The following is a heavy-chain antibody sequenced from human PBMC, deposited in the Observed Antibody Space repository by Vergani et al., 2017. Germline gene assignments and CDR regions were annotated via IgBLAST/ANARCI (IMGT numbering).Heavy chain of an antibody. Sequence: QVQLVESGGGVVQPGRSLRLSCAASGFTFSSYGMHWVRQAPGKGLEWVAVISYDGSNKYYADSVKGRFTISRDNSKNTLYLQMNGLRAEDTAVYYCAKVDSSSWYFDYWGQGTLVTVSS. CDR2: ISYDGSNK. J-gene: IGHJ4*02. D-gene: IGHD6-13*01. CDR1: GFTFSSYG. CDR3: AKVDSSSWYFDY. V-gene: IGHV3-30*18.